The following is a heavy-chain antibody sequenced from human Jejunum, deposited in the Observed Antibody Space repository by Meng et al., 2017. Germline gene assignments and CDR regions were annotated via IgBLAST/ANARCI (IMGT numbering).Heavy chain of an antibody. J-gene: IGHJ4*02. CDR1: GFTFSSFG. V-gene: IGHV3-74*01. CDR3: VRSGGYLDY. D-gene: IGHD2-8*02. Sequence: QRVGFGGGLVRPGVSLRLSCAAFGFTFSSFGMHLVRPAPGKGLGWVSHINTDGSTTSYAGSVKGRFTISRDNAKNTLYLQMNSLRAEDTAVYYCVRSGGYLDYWGQGTLVTVSS. CDR2: INTDGSTT.